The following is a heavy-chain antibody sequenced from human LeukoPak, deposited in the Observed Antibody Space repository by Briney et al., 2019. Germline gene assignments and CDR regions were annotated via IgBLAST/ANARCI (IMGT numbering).Heavy chain of an antibody. Sequence: GGSLRLSCAASGFTFTSYWMHWVRQAPGKGLVWVSSINSDGSTTSYADSVKGRFTISRDNAKNTLYLQMNSLRAEDTALYYCARARNDYDSNGFSVLDYWGQGTLVTVSS. CDR2: INSDGSTT. CDR1: GFTFTSYW. CDR3: ARARNDYDSNGFSVLDY. D-gene: IGHD3-22*01. J-gene: IGHJ4*02. V-gene: IGHV3-74*01.